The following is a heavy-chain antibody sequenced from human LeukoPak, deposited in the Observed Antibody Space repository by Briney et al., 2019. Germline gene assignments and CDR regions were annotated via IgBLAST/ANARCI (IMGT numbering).Heavy chain of an antibody. Sequence: PGGSLRLSCAASGFTFSSYWMHWVRQVPGKGLVWVSRVNEDGSRTSYADSVKGRCTISRDNPKNILYLQMNSLRADDTGVYYCVRPPWPGWMDELSKWGQGTLVTVSS. CDR1: GFTFSSYW. J-gene: IGHJ4*02. V-gene: IGHV3-74*01. CDR3: VRPPWPGWMDELSK. D-gene: IGHD3-16*02. CDR2: VNEDGSRT.